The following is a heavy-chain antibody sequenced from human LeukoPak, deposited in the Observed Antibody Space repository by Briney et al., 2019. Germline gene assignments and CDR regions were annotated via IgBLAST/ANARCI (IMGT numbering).Heavy chain of an antibody. CDR3: ARALRSGSYYEVDY. D-gene: IGHD1-26*01. CDR2: INPNSGGT. CDR1: RYTFTGYY. V-gene: IGHV1-2*02. J-gene: IGHJ4*02. Sequence: ASVKVSCKASRYTFTGYYIHWVRQAPGQSLERMSWINPNSGGTNYAQKFQGRVTMTRDTSISTAYVEVSRLRSDDTAVYYCARALRSGSYYEVDYWGQGTLVTVSS.